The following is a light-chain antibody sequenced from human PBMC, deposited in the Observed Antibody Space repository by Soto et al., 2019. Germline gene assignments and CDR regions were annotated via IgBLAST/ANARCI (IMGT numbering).Light chain of an antibody. CDR1: SSDVGGYNY. CDR2: DVS. CDR3: SSYTSSNTEV. V-gene: IGLV2-14*01. J-gene: IGLJ2*01. Sequence: QSALTQPASVSGTPGQSITISCTGASSDVGGYNYVSWYQQHPGTAPKLIIYDVSYRPSGVSDRFSGSKSGNTASLTISGLQAEDEADYYCSSYTSSNTEVFGGGTKLTVL.